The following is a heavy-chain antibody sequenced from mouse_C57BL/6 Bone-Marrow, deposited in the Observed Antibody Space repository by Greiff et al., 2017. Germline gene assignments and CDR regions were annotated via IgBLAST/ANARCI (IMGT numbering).Heavy chain of an antibody. CDR1: GYTFTSYW. J-gene: IGHJ4*01. Sequence: VQLQQPGAELVRPGSSVKLSCKASGYTFTSYWMDWVKQRPGQGLEWIGNIYPSDSETHYNQKFKDKAPLTVDKSSSTAYMQLSSLTSEDSAVYYCARTSITTVAYAMDYWGQGTSVTVSS. CDR3: ARTSITTVAYAMDY. D-gene: IGHD1-1*01. V-gene: IGHV1-61*01. CDR2: IYPSDSET.